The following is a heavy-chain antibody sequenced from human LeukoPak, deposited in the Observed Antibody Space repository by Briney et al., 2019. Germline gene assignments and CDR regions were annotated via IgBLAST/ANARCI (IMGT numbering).Heavy chain of an antibody. CDR2: ISSSGSTI. Sequence: PGGSLRLSCAASGFTFSDYYMSWIRQAPGKGLEWVSYISSSGSTIYYADSVKGRFTISRDNAKNSLYLQMNSLRAEDTAVYYCARDLIAAAATGWFDPWGQGTLVTVSS. V-gene: IGHV3-11*01. CDR1: GFTFSDYY. J-gene: IGHJ5*02. CDR3: ARDLIAAAATGWFDP. D-gene: IGHD6-13*01.